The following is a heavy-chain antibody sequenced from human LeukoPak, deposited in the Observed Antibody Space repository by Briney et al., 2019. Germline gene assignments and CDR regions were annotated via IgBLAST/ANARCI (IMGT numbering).Heavy chain of an antibody. V-gene: IGHV4-31*03. CDR1: GGSISSGGYY. CDR3: ARGKVVRGVMVNWFDP. D-gene: IGHD3-10*01. CDR2: IYYSGST. Sequence: KPSETLSLTCTVSGGSISSGGYYWSWIRQHPGKGLEWIGYIYYSGSTYYNPSLKSRVTISVDTSKNQFSLKLSSVTAADTAVYYCARGKVVRGVMVNWFDPWGQGTLVTVSS. J-gene: IGHJ5*02.